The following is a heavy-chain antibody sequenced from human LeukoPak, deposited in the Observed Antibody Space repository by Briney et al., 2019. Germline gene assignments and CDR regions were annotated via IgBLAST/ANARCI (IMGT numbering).Heavy chain of an antibody. CDR3: ASGYSYGYWDLGY. J-gene: IGHJ4*02. CDR2: IYYSGST. Sequence: SETLSLTCTVSGGSISSYYWSWIRQPPGKGLEWIGYIYYSGSTNYNPSLKSRVTISVDTSKNQFSLKLNSVTAADTAVYYCASGYSYGYWDLGYWGQGTLVTVSS. CDR1: GGSISSYY. V-gene: IGHV4-59*01. D-gene: IGHD5-18*01.